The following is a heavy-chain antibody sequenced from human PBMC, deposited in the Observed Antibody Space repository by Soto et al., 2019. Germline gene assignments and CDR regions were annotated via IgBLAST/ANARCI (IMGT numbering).Heavy chain of an antibody. CDR3: ARVGYCSGGSCYYYYYYMDV. Sequence: PGESLKISCKGSGYSFTSYWIGWVRQMPGKGLEWMGIIYPGDSDTRYSPSFQGQVTISADKSISTAYLQWSSLKASDTAMYYCARVGYCSGGSCYYYYYYMDVWGKGTTVTVSS. CDR2: IYPGDSDT. D-gene: IGHD2-15*01. CDR1: GYSFTSYW. V-gene: IGHV5-51*01. J-gene: IGHJ6*03.